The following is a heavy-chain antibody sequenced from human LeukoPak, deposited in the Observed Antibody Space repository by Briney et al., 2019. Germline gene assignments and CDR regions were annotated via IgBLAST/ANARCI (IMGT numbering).Heavy chain of an antibody. J-gene: IGHJ6*03. D-gene: IGHD4-17*01. CDR2: IYPGDSDT. V-gene: IGHV5-51*01. CDR1: EYSFTSYW. Sequence: GESLKISCKGSEYSFTSYWISWVRQMPGKGLEWMGIIYPGDSDTRYSPSFQGQVTISADKSISTAYLQWSSLQASDTAMYYCARYKADYGDYQGYYYYMDVWGKGTTVTISS. CDR3: ARYKADYGDYQGYYYYMDV.